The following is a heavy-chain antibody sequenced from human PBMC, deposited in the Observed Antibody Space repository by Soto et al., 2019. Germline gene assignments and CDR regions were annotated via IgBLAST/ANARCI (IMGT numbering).Heavy chain of an antibody. V-gene: IGHV3-21*05. CDR2: LSSGESDK. CDR3: ARETGIAARLDY. J-gene: IGHJ4*02. Sequence: PGGSLRLSCAASGFSFSRYSMNWVRQAPGKGLEWISNLSSGESDKYYVDSVKGRFTISRDNAKNSLYLQMNSLRAEDTAVYYCARETGIAARLDYWGQGTLVTVSS. D-gene: IGHD6-6*01. CDR1: GFSFSRYS.